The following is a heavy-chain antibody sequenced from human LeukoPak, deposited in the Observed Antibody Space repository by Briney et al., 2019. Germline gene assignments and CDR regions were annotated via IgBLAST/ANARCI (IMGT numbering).Heavy chain of an antibody. V-gene: IGHV3-21*01. Sequence: KTGGSLRLSCAASGFTFSSYSMNWVRQAPAKGLEWVSSISSSSSYIYYADSVKGRFTISRDNAKNSLYLQMNSLRAEDTAVYYCARDRHDSGGYRLYYYYMDVWGKGTTVTVSS. CDR1: GFTFSSYS. CDR3: ARDRHDSGGYRLYYYYMDV. J-gene: IGHJ6*03. D-gene: IGHD3-22*01. CDR2: ISSSSSYI.